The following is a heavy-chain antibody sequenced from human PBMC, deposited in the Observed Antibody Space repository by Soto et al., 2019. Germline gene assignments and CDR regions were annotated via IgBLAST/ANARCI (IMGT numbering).Heavy chain of an antibody. CDR3: ARAGFSYGHLLF. CDR2: VFYSGAT. V-gene: IGHV4-30-4*01. J-gene: IGHJ4*02. CDR1: GGPIKTGDYY. D-gene: IGHD3-10*01. Sequence: SETLSLTCNVSGGPIKTGDYYWNWIRQPPGKGLEWIGYVFYSGATNYSPSLKSRAAISMDTSKNQFSLSLTSVTAADTAVYYCARAGFSYGHLLFWGPGTLVTVSS.